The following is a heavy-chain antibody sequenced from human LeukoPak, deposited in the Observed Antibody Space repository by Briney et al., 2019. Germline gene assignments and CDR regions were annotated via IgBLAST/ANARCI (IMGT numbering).Heavy chain of an antibody. CDR1: GYTFTGYY. J-gene: IGHJ6*02. CDR3: ARDQRYPAEYGMDV. CDR2: INPNIGGT. Sequence: ASVKFSCKASGYTFTGYYMHWVRQAPGQGLEWMGWINPNIGGTNYAQKFQGRVTMTRDTSISTAYMELSRLRSDDTAVYYCARDQRYPAEYGMDVWGQGTTVTVSS. V-gene: IGHV1-2*02. D-gene: IGHD1-14*01.